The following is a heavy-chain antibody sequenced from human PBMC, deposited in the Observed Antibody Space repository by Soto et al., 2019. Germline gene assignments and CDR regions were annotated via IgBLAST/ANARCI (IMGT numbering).Heavy chain of an antibody. CDR3: VRAVYDHSTGSSLGDFDY. Sequence: QVQLVESGGGAVQPGRSLRLSCAASGFTFRLFGMHWFRQAPGKGLEWVAVRWWDESKEYYADSVKGRFTISRYNSKNTVYLQMNSLRVEDTAVYYCVRAVYDHSTGSSLGDFDYWGQGTVVTVSS. CDR1: GFTFRLFG. V-gene: IGHV3-33*01. D-gene: IGHD3-9*01. J-gene: IGHJ4*02. CDR2: RWWDESKE.